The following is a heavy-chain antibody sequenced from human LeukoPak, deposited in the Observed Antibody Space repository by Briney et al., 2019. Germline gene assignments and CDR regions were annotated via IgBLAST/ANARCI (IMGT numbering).Heavy chain of an antibody. J-gene: IGHJ4*02. CDR2: IYYSGTA. CDR3: ARLTRIAAAGYPYFDS. D-gene: IGHD6-13*01. Sequence: TPSETLSLTCTVSGGSITSYYWSWIRQPPGKGLEWIGYIYYSGTAYYNPSLKSRLTISPDTSKNQFSLMLTSVTAADTAVYYCARLTRIAAAGYPYFDSWGQGTLVTVSS. V-gene: IGHV4-59*06. CDR1: GGSITSYY.